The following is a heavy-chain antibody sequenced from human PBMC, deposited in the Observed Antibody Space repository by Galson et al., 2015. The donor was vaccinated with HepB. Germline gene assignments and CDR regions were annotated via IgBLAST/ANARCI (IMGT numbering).Heavy chain of an antibody. V-gene: IGHV3-49*03. Sequence: SLRLSCAGSGFTFGDYALSWFRQAPGKGLEWVAFISSKAYGGTMDYAASVRGRFTISRDDAKKPLYLHMSSLRAEDTAVYYCVSGGSVLRFPEWPLGGYWGQGTLVTVSS. CDR1: GFTFGDYA. D-gene: IGHD2-8*02. CDR3: VSGGSVLRFPEWPLGGY. CDR2: ISSKAYGGTM. J-gene: IGHJ4*02.